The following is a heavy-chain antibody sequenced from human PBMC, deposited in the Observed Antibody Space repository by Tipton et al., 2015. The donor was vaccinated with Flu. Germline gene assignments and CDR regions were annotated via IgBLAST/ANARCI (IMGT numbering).Heavy chain of an antibody. Sequence: SLRLSCAASGFTFSSYAMSWVRQAPGKGLEWVSAIGGSGSGTYYPDSVKGRFTISRDNSKNTLDLQMNSLRAEDTAVYYCSKAKPSGRGYYFNNWGQGTLVTVSS. CDR1: GFTFSSYA. J-gene: IGHJ4*02. D-gene: IGHD6-19*01. CDR2: IGGSGSGT. CDR3: SKAKPSGRGYYFNN. V-gene: IGHV3-23*01.